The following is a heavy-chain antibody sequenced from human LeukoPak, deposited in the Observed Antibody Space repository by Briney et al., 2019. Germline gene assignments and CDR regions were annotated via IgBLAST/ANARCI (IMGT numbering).Heavy chain of an antibody. CDR1: GFTLSNND. CDR2: ISGGGGRT. CDR3: AKLTWIQLRGY. V-gene: IGHV3-23*01. Sequence: GGSLRLSCAASGFTLSNNDMSWVRQAPGKGLEWVSAISGGGGRTYYADSVKGRFTISGDNSKNTLYLQMNGLRAEDTAVYYCAKLTWIQLRGYWGQGTLVTVSS. J-gene: IGHJ4*02. D-gene: IGHD5-18*01.